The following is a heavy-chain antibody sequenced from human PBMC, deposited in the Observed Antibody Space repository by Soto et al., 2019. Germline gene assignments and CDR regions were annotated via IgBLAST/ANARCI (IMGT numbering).Heavy chain of an antibody. CDR2: VKPANGNT. Sequence: QVQLVQSGPEVKEPGASVKVSCKSSGYGFTTRAVNWVRQAPGYGLEWMGWVKPANGNTRYSQKFQGRLSITRDTSANTIYMELTALSFEDTSVYFFAREGEPPNVWEHFLYGLDVWGQGTTVIVSS. V-gene: IGHV1-3*01. CDR1: GYGFTTRA. CDR3: AREGEPPNVWEHFLYGLDV. J-gene: IGHJ6*02. D-gene: IGHD3-16*01.